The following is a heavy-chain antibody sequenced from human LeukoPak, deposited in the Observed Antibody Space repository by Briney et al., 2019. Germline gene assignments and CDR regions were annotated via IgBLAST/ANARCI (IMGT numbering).Heavy chain of an antibody. J-gene: IGHJ6*02. D-gene: IGHD1-26*01. Sequence: GGSLRLSFAASGFIFRNAWMSWVRQAPGKGLEWGGLIKCKTDGGTTDYAAAVKGRLTVSRDGSKNTLYLQMNSLKTEDTAVYSGTTTESGSYFYYYYYGMDVWGQGTTVTVSS. CDR3: TTTESGSYFYYYYYGMDV. V-gene: IGHV3-15*01. CDR2: IKCKTDGGTT. CDR1: GFIFRNAW.